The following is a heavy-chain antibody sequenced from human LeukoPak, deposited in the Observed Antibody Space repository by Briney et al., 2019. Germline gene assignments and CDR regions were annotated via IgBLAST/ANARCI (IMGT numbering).Heavy chain of an antibody. J-gene: IGHJ4*02. D-gene: IGHD4-17*01. V-gene: IGHV3-20*04. Sequence: PGGSLRLSCAASGFIFDDYDMDWVRQAPGKGLEWVSGINWNGGSTGYVDSVKGRFTISRDNAKNSLYLQMNSLRAEDTALYYCAATATTVTPLDYWGQGTLVTVPS. CDR3: AATATTVTPLDY. CDR2: INWNGGST. CDR1: GFIFDDYD.